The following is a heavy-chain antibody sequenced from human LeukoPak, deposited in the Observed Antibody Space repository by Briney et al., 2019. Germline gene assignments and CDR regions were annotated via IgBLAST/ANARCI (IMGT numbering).Heavy chain of an antibody. CDR2: IYYSGST. CDR1: GGSISSSSYY. V-gene: IGHV4-39*07. J-gene: IGHJ3*01. D-gene: IGHD4-23*01. CDR3: ARDSGGNPLGA. Sequence: SETLSLTCTVSGGSISSSSYYWGWIRQPPGKGLEWIGSIYYSGSTYYNPSPKSRVTISVDTSKNQFSLKLSSVTAADTAVYYCARDSGGNPLGAWGQGTMVTVSS.